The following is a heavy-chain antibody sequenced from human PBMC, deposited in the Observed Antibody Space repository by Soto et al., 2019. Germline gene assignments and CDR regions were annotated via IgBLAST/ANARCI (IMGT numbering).Heavy chain of an antibody. D-gene: IGHD2-21*02. J-gene: IGHJ5*02. CDR1: GFTFSGSA. Sequence: GGSLRLSCAASGFTFSGSAMHWVRQASGKGLEWVGRIRSKANSYATAYAASVKGRFTISRDDSKNTAYLQMNSLKTEDTAVYYCTRHPNCGGDCYSEWFDPWGQGTLVTVSS. V-gene: IGHV3-73*01. CDR3: TRHPNCGGDCYSEWFDP. CDR2: IRSKANSYAT.